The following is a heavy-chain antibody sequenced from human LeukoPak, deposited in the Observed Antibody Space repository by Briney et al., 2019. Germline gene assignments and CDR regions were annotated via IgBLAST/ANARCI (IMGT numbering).Heavy chain of an antibody. Sequence: PGGSLRLSCAASGFTFSSYSMSWVRQAPGKGLEWVSVISGSGGSTHYADSVKGRFTISRDNSKNTLYLQMSSLRAEDMAIYYCAKDGDYSSSWSDLDYWGQGTLVTVSS. J-gene: IGHJ4*02. CDR2: ISGSGGST. D-gene: IGHD6-13*01. CDR3: AKDGDYSSSWSDLDY. V-gene: IGHV3-23*01. CDR1: GFTFSSYS.